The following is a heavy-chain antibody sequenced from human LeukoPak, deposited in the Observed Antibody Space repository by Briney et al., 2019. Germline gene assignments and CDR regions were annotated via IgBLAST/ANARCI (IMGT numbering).Heavy chain of an antibody. Sequence: PSETLSLTCAVYGGSFSGYYWSWIRQPPGKGLEWIGEINHSGSTNYNPSLKSRVTISVDTSKNQFSLKLSSVTAADTAVYYRARAQIAGPFDYWGQGTLVTVSS. J-gene: IGHJ4*02. V-gene: IGHV4-34*01. CDR3: ARAQIAGPFDY. CDR1: GGSFSGYY. CDR2: INHSGST. D-gene: IGHD6-13*01.